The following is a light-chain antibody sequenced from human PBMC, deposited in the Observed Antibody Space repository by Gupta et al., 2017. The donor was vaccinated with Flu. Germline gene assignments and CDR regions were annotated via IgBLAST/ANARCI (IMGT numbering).Light chain of an antibody. CDR3: CSYAGRYTWV. V-gene: IGLV2-11*01. CDR1: SSDVGGYNY. CDR2: DVT. J-gene: IGLJ3*02. Sequence: QSALTQPRSVSGSPGQSVTISCTGTSSDVGGYNYVSWYQQHPGKAPKLMLYDVTERPSGVPDRFSGSKSGNTASLSISGLRAEDEADYYCCSYAGRYTWVFGGGTKLTVL.